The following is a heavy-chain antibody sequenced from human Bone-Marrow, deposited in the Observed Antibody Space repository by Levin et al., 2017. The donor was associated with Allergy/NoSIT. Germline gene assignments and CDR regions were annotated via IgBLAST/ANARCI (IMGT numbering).Heavy chain of an antibody. J-gene: IGHJ3*02. CDR2: ISSSSSTI. Sequence: GESLKISCAASGFTFSSYSMNWVRQAPGKGLEWVSYISSSSSTIYYADSVKGRFTISRDNAKNSLYLQMNSLRAEDTAVYYCAREEWYGGDAFDIWGQGTMVTVSS. D-gene: IGHD1-26*01. CDR3: AREEWYGGDAFDI. CDR1: GFTFSSYS. V-gene: IGHV3-48*01.